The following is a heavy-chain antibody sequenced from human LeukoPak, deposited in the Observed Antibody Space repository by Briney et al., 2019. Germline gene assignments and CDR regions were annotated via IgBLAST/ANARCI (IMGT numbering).Heavy chain of an antibody. V-gene: IGHV4-4*02. CDR2: IYHIGTT. CDR3: ASARWDF. CDR1: GDSIITSHW. J-gene: IGHJ4*02. D-gene: IGHD4-23*01. Sequence: SETLSLTCAVSGDSIITSHWWSWVRQPPGKGLEWIGEIYHIGTTNYNPSLKSRVSISVDTSRNQFSLTLSSVTAADTAVYYCASARWDFWGQGTQVTVSS.